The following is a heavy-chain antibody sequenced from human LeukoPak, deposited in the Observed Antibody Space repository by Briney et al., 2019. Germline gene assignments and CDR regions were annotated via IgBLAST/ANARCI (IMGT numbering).Heavy chain of an antibody. J-gene: IGHJ5*02. Sequence: GASVKVSCKASGFTFSSYSMNWVRQAPGKGLEWVSFIGSGSYTIYYADSVKGRFTISRDNAKNSLYLQMNSLRAEDTAVYYCARTLWSGYDNWFDPWGQGTLVTVSS. CDR1: GFTFSSYS. V-gene: IGHV3-48*01. CDR2: IGSGSYTI. D-gene: IGHD3-3*01. CDR3: ARTLWSGYDNWFDP.